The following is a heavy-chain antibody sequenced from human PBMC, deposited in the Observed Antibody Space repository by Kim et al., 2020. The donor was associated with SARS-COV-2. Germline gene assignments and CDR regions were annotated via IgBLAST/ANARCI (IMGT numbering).Heavy chain of an antibody. D-gene: IGHD6-19*01. J-gene: IGHJ6*02. V-gene: IGHV3-13*04. CDR2: IGTAGDT. CDR3: ARSVPWLAPWGMDV. CDR1: GFTFSSYD. Sequence: GGSLRLSCAASGFTFSSYDMHWVRQATGKGLEWVSAIGTAGDTYYPGSVKGRFTISRENAKNSLYLQMNSLRAGDTAVYYCARSVPWLAPWGMDVWGQGTTVTVSS.